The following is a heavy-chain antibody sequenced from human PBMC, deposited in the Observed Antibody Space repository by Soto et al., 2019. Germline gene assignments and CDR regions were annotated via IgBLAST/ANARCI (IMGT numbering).Heavy chain of an antibody. J-gene: IGHJ4*02. CDR2: INHSGTT. CDR1: GGSFSGYY. V-gene: IGHV4-34*01. CDR3: ARTGMDTAMVTKNRGGQYHAQYYFDY. D-gene: IGHD5-18*01. Sequence: SETLSLTCAVYGGSFSGYYWSWIRQPPGRGLEWIGEINHSGTTNYNPSLKSRVTLSVDTSKNQLSLNSLRAEDTAVYYCARTGMDTAMVTKNRGGQYHAQYYFDYWGQGTLVTVSS.